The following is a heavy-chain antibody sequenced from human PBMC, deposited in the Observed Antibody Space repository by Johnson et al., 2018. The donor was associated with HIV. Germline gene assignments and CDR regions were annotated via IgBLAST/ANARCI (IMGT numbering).Heavy chain of an antibody. CDR2: IWYDGSNK. V-gene: IGHV3-33*08. Sequence: QVQLVESGGGVVRPGGSLRLSCADSGFTFDDYGMHWVRQAPGKGLEWVAVIWYDGSNKYYADSVKGRFTISRDNSKNTLYLQMNSLRAEDTAVYYCARGGARSSGYYSAFDIWGQGTMVTVSS. J-gene: IGHJ3*02. CDR3: ARGGARSSGYYSAFDI. D-gene: IGHD3-22*01. CDR1: GFTFDDYG.